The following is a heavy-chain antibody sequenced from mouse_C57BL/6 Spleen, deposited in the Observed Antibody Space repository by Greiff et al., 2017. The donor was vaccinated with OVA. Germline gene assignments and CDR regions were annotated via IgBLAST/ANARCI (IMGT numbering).Heavy chain of an antibody. CDR3: ARGDYDYDDGVPYYYARDY. J-gene: IGHJ4*01. Sequence: QVQLQQPGAELVKPGASVKMSCKASGYTFTSYWITWVKQRPGQGLEWIGDIYPGSGSSNYNEKFKSKATLTVDTSSSTAYMQLSSLTSEDSAVYYCARGDYDYDDGVPYYYARDYWGQGTSVTVSS. D-gene: IGHD2-4*01. V-gene: IGHV1-55*01. CDR1: GYTFTSYW. CDR2: IYPGSGSS.